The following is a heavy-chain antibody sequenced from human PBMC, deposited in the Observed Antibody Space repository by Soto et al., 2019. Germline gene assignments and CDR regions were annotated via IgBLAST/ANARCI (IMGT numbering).Heavy chain of an antibody. CDR2: LNAGNGNA. CDR1: GYTFTSYA. CDR3: ARDMRGMDV. D-gene: IGHD3-10*01. J-gene: IGHJ6*02. V-gene: IGHV1-3*01. Sequence: QVQLVQSGAEVTKPGASVKVSCKTSGYTFTSYATHWVRQAPGQRLEWMGWLNAGNGNAKYSQRVQGRVTITSDTSASTDYMELSSLTSEDTAVYFCARDMRGMDVWGQGTTVIVSS.